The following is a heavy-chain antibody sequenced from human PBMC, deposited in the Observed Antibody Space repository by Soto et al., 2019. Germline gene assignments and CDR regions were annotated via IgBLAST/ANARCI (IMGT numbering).Heavy chain of an antibody. CDR2: VHESGST. D-gene: IGHD1-26*01. Sequence: SETLSLTCSVSGDAISNFYWSWIRQTPGRGLEWIGCVHESGSTDYNPSLKGRVSISLHTSKSQFSLSLRSATAADTATYYCARGNRELITSSFAYWGQGIPVTVSS. CDR3: ARGNRELITSSFAY. CDR1: GDAISNFY. V-gene: IGHV4-59*01. J-gene: IGHJ4*02.